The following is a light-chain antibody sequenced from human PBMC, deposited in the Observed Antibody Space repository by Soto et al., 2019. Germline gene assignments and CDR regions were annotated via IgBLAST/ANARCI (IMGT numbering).Light chain of an antibody. CDR1: QTISSW. Sequence: DIQMTQSPSTLSGSVGDRVTITCPASQTISSWLAWYQQKPGKAPKLLIYKASTLKSRVPSRFSGSGSGTEFTLTISSLQPDDFATYYCQHYNSYSEAFGQGTKVELK. V-gene: IGKV1-5*03. CDR3: QHYNSYSEA. J-gene: IGKJ1*01. CDR2: KAS.